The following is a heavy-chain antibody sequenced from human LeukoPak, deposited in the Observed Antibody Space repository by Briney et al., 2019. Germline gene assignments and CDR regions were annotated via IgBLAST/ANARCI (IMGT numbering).Heavy chain of an antibody. CDR1: GFTFSSYA. Sequence: GRSLRLSCAASGFTFSSYAMHWVRQAPGKGLEWVAVISYDGSNKYYADSVKGRFTISRDNSKNTLYLQMNSLRAEDTAVYYCARDRGRYCFDYWGQGTLVTVSS. D-gene: IGHD6-19*01. CDR3: ARDRGRYCFDY. CDR2: ISYDGSNK. J-gene: IGHJ4*02. V-gene: IGHV3-30*04.